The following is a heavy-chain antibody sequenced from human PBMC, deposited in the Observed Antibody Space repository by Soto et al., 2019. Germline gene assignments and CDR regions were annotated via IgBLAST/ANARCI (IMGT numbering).Heavy chain of an antibody. Sequence: PSETLSLTCTVSVGSISSYYWSWIRQPAGKGLEWIGRIYTSGSTNYNPSLKIRVTMSVYTSKNQFSLKLSSVTAADTAVYYCARDSITMVRGVLFPTNWSDPWGQGTLVTVSS. CDR1: VGSISSYY. J-gene: IGHJ5*02. V-gene: IGHV4-4*07. CDR2: IYTSGST. D-gene: IGHD3-10*01. CDR3: ARDSITMVRGVLFPTNWSDP.